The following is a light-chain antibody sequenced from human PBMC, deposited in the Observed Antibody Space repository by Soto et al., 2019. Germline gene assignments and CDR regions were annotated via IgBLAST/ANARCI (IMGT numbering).Light chain of an antibody. Sequence: QSALTQPASVSGSPGQSITISCTGTSSDVGSYNYVSWYQQHPGKAPKLMIYEVRNRPSGVSDRFSGSKSGKTASLTIFGLQAEGEADYYCSSYTTSTTQVFGGGTKLTVL. CDR3: SSYTTSTTQV. CDR2: EVR. J-gene: IGLJ2*01. CDR1: SSDVGSYNY. V-gene: IGLV2-14*01.